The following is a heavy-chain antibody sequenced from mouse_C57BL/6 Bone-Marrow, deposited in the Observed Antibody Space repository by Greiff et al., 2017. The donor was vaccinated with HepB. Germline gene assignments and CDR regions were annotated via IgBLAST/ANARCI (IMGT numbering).Heavy chain of an antibody. J-gene: IGHJ3*01. CDR3: ARNYYDYAWFAY. V-gene: IGHV1-62-2*01. CDR1: GYTFTEYT. Sequence: VQLQQSGAELVKPGASVKLSCKASGYTFTEYTIHWVKQRSGQGLEWIGWFYPGSGSIKYNEKFKYKATLTADKSSSTVYMELSRLTSEDSAVYYCARNYYDYAWFAYWGQGTLVTVSA. D-gene: IGHD2-4*01. CDR2: FYPGSGSI.